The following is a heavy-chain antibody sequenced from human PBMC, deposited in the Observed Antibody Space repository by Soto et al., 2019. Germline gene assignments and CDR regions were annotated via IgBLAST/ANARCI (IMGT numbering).Heavy chain of an antibody. CDR1: GGSFSGYY. Sequence: QVQLQQWGAGLLKPSETLSLTCAVYGGSFSGYYWSWIRQPPGKGLEWIGEINHSGSTNYNPSLTSRVTISVDTSNNQFSLQLSSVTAADTAVYYCARAAPRYCSGGSCYSGRDYWDQGTLVTVSS. V-gene: IGHV4-34*01. CDR2: INHSGST. D-gene: IGHD2-15*01. CDR3: ARAAPRYCSGGSCYSGRDY. J-gene: IGHJ4*02.